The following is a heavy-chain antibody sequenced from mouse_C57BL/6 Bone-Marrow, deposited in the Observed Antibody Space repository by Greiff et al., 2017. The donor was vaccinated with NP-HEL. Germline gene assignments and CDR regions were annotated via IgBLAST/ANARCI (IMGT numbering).Heavy chain of an antibody. J-gene: IGHJ3*01. V-gene: IGHV1-59*01. D-gene: IGHD2-2*01. Sequence: VQLQQPGAELVRPGTSVKLSCKASGYTFTSYWMHWVKQRPGQGLEWIGVIDPSDSYTNYNQKFKGKATLTVDTSSSTAYMQLSSLTSEDSAVSYGAIVSTMVKWFAYWGQGTLVTVSA. CDR2: IDPSDSYT. CDR1: GYTFTSYW. CDR3: AIVSTMVKWFAY.